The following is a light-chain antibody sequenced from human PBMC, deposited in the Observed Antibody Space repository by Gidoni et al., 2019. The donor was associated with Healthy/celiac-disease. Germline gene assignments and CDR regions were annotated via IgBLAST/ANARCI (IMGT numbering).Light chain of an antibody. V-gene: IGLV2-11*01. Sequence: QSALTPPRSVSGSPGQSVTISCTGTSSAVGGYNYVSWYQQHPGKAPKLMIYDVSKRPSGVPDRFSGSKSGNTASLTISGLQAEDEADDYCCSYAGSYTLVFGGGTKLTVL. CDR2: DVS. CDR1: SSAVGGYNY. J-gene: IGLJ2*01. CDR3: CSYAGSYTLV.